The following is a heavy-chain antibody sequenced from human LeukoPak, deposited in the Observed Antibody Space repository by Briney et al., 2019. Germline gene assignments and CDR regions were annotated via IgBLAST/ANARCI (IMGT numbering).Heavy chain of an antibody. CDR3: AREVAGFDY. Sequence: GGSLRLSCAASGFTFSDHYMDWVRQAPGKGLEWVSYISSSSSTIYYADSVKGRFTISRDNAKNSLSLQMNSLRAEDTAVYYCAREVAGFDYWGQGTLVTVSS. CDR1: GFTFSDHY. CDR2: ISSSSSTI. D-gene: IGHD6-19*01. J-gene: IGHJ4*02. V-gene: IGHV3-48*01.